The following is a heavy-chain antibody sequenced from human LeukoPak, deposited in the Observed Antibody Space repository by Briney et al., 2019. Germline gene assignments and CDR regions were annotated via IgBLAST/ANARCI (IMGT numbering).Heavy chain of an antibody. CDR1: SGSISSSSYY. CDR3: ARVGLRFLEWSLADNFDY. CDR2: IYYSGST. Sequence: SETLSLTCTVSSGSISSSSYYWGWIRQPPGKGLEWIGSIYYSGSTNYNPSLKSRVTISVDTSKNQFSLKLSSVTAADTAVYYCARVGLRFLEWSLADNFDYWGQGTLVTVSS. V-gene: IGHV4-39*07. J-gene: IGHJ4*02. D-gene: IGHD3-3*01.